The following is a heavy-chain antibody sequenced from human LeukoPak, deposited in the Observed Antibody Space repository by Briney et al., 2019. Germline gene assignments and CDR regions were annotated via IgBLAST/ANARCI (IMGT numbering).Heavy chain of an antibody. J-gene: IGHJ4*02. Sequence: GSLLLSCSVSGFTFSDYAMHGVRQAPGKGLEYVSAITNNGGSTYYADSAKGRFSVSRDHSKNTVYLQLSSLRPDDTAVYYCVKGRIYCCYPSLDYWGQGTLVTVSS. V-gene: IGHV3-64D*06. CDR3: VKGRIYCCYPSLDY. CDR1: GFTFSDYA. CDR2: ITNNGGST. D-gene: IGHD2-2*01.